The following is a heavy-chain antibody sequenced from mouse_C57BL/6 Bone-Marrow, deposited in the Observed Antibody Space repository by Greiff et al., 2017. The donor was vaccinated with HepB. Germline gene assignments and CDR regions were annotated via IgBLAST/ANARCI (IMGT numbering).Heavy chain of an antibody. CDR1: GYTFTSYW. D-gene: IGHD2-10*01. Sequence: QVQLQQPGTELVKPGASVKLSCKASGYTFTSYWMHWVKQRPGQGLEWIGNINPSNGGTNYNEKFKSKATMTVDKASSTTYMQLSSLTSEDSAVYYCARWGPLLHDFDYWGQGTTLTGSP. CDR2: INPSNGGT. CDR3: ARWGPLLHDFDY. V-gene: IGHV1-53*01. J-gene: IGHJ2*01.